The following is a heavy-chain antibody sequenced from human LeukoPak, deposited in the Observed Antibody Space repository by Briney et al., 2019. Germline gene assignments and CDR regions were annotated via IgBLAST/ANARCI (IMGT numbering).Heavy chain of an antibody. J-gene: IGHJ4*02. Sequence: SETLSLTCTVSGGTISSYYWSWLRQPPGMGLEWICYIYSSANTNSSPSLKSRVTISVDTSKNQCSLKLSSVTAADTAVYYCARGPNSVAGYFDYWGQGTLVTVSA. V-gene: IGHV4-59*01. CDR2: IYSSANT. D-gene: IGHD6-19*01. CDR1: GGTISSYY. CDR3: ARGPNSVAGYFDY.